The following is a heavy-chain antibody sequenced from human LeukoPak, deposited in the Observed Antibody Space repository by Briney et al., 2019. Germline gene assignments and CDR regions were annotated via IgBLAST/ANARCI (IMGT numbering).Heavy chain of an antibody. CDR2: ISAYNGNT. V-gene: IGHV1-18*01. CDR3: ARIMITFGGVIVIEGY. CDR1: GYTFTSYG. D-gene: IGHD3-16*02. J-gene: IGHJ4*02. Sequence: ASVKVSCKASGYTFTSYGISWVRQAPGQGLEWMGWISAYNGNTNYAQKLQGRVTMTTDTSTSTAYMELRSLRSDDTAVYYCARIMITFGGVIVIEGYWGQGTLVTVSS.